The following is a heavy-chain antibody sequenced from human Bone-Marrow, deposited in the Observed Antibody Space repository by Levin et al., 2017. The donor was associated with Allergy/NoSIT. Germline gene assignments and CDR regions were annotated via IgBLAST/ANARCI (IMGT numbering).Heavy chain of an antibody. D-gene: IGHD6-19*01. CDR2: ISNGGSTM. CDR1: GFTFSTYE. V-gene: IGHV3-48*03. CDR3: ARGGVDVAVAGGYYGMDV. J-gene: IGHJ6*02. Sequence: PGGSLRLSCAASGFTFSTYEMNWVRQAPGKGLQWVSYISNGGSTMYYADSVKGRFTVSRDYAKNSLYLQMNSLRAEDTAVYYCARGGVDVAVAGGYYGMDVWGQGTTVTVSS.